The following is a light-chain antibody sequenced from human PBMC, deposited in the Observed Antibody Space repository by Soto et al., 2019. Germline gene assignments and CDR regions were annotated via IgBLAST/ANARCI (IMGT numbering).Light chain of an antibody. CDR1: QSVTSNY. V-gene: IGKV3-20*01. CDR3: QHYVTSLTT. CDR2: GAS. J-gene: IGKJ3*01. Sequence: EIVLTQSPGTLSLSPGERATLSCGASQSVTSNYLAWYQQKPGQAPRLLIFGASIRVKGIPDRFIGSGSGTDFTLTISRLEPDDFQVYYCQHYVTSLTTLGPGTNVDIK.